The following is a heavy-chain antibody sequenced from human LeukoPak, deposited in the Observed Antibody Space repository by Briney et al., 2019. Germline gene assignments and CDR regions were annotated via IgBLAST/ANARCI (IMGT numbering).Heavy chain of an antibody. CDR1: GYTLTELS. V-gene: IGHV1-24*01. CDR3: ARDYGLLGELLPGSVLGY. Sequence: ASVKVSCKVSGYTLTELSMHWVRQAPGKGLEWMGGFDPEDGETIYAQKFQGRVTMTEDTSTDTAYMELRSLRSDDTAVYYCARDYGLLGELLPGSVLGYWGQGTLVTVSS. J-gene: IGHJ4*02. CDR2: FDPEDGET. D-gene: IGHD1-26*01.